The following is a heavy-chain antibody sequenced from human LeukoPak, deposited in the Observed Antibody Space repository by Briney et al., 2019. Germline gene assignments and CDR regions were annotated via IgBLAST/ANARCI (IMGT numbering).Heavy chain of an antibody. D-gene: IGHD4-17*01. V-gene: IGHV3-23*01. Sequence: GGSLRLSCAASGFTFSNYAMSWVRQAPGKGLEWVSAISGSGGSTYYADSVKGRSTISRDNSKSTLYLQTSSLRAEDTAVYYCAKVSPYGGAPCWGQGTLLTVSS. J-gene: IGHJ4*02. CDR3: AKVSPYGGAPC. CDR1: GFTFSNYA. CDR2: ISGSGGST.